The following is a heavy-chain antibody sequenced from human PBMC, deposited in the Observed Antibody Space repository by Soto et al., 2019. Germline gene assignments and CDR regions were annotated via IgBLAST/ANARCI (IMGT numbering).Heavy chain of an antibody. J-gene: IGHJ5*02. CDR2: INHSGST. V-gene: IGHV4-34*01. CDR1: GGSFSGYY. CDR3: ARDTLPLYYYGSGSYPRNWFDP. Sequence: SETLSLTCAVYGGSFSGYYWSWIRQPPGKGLEWIGEINHSGSTNYNPSLKSRVTISVDTSKNQFSLKLSSVTAADTAVYYCARDTLPLYYYGSGSYPRNWFDPWGQGTLVT. D-gene: IGHD3-10*01.